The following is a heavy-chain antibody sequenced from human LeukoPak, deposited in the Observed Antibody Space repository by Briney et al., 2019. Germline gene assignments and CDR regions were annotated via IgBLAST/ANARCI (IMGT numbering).Heavy chain of an antibody. D-gene: IGHD6-25*01. Sequence: SETLSLTCTVSGDSISRSTYYWAWIRQPPGKGLEWIGSVYYGRSPYFNPPLESRATISVDTSKNHFSLKMSSVTAADTAVYYCARSSGTGTFSYWGQGTLVTVSS. J-gene: IGHJ4*02. CDR2: VYYGRSP. V-gene: IGHV4-39*02. CDR3: ARSSGTGTFSY. CDR1: GDSISRSTYY.